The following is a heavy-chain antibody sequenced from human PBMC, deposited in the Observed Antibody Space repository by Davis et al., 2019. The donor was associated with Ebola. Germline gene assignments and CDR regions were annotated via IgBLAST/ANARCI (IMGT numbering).Heavy chain of an antibody. CDR2: IKQDGSKK. Sequence: PGGSLRLSCAASGFTFSSYWMSWVRQAPGKGLEWVANIKQDGSKKYNVDSVKGRFTISRDNAKNSLYLQMNSLRAEDTAVYYCARDKKLLGFDYWGQGTLVTVSS. CDR3: ARDKKLLGFDY. CDR1: GFTFSSYW. J-gene: IGHJ4*02. D-gene: IGHD7-27*01. V-gene: IGHV3-7*03.